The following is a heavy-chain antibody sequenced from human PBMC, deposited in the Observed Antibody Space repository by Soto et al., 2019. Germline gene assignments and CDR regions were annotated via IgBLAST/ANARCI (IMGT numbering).Heavy chain of an antibody. D-gene: IGHD5-12*01. CDR1: GGTFIIYT. CDR2: IIPILGIA. Sequence: SVKVSCQASGGTFIIYTISWVRQAPGQGLEWMGRIIPILGIANYAQKFQGRVTITADKSTSTAYMELSSLRSEDTAVYYCARQDGYNYGVWYFDYWGQGTLVTVSS. J-gene: IGHJ4*02. CDR3: ARQDGYNYGVWYFDY. V-gene: IGHV1-69*02.